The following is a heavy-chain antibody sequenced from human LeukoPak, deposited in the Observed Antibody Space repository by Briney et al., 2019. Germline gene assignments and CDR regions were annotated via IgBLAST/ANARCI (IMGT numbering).Heavy chain of an antibody. J-gene: IGHJ6*02. CDR2: INPNSGGT. CDR3: ATPYYDFWSGYRPPVPSFYGMDV. D-gene: IGHD3-3*01. CDR1: GYTFTSYG. V-gene: IGHV1-2*02. Sequence: ASVKVSCKASGYTFTSYGISWVRQAPGQGLEWMGWINPNSGGTNYAQKFQGRVTMTRDTSISTAYMELSRLRSDDTAVYYCATPYYDFWSGYRPPVPSFYGMDVWGQGTTVTVSS.